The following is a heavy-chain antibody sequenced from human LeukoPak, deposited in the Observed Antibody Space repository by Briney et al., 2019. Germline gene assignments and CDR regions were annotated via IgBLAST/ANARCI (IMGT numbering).Heavy chain of an antibody. J-gene: IGHJ4*02. Sequence: GGSLRLSCAASGFTFSIYAMSWVRQAPGKGLEWVSRINSDGYSTSYADSVKGRFTISRDNAKNTLYLQMNSLRAEDTAVYYCASPYSGSYYGFDYWGQGTLVTVSS. D-gene: IGHD1-26*01. CDR1: GFTFSIYA. CDR3: ASPYSGSYYGFDY. V-gene: IGHV3-74*01. CDR2: INSDGYST.